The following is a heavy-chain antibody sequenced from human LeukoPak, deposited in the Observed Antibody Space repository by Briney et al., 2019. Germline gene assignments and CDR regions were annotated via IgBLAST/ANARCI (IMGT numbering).Heavy chain of an antibody. CDR2: IRYDGSNK. Sequence: GGSLRLSCAASGFTFSSYGMHWVRQAPGKGLEWVAFIRYDGSNKYYADSVKGRFTISRDNSKNTLYLQMNSLRAEDTAVYYCANPQYYGSADLDYWGQGTLVTVSS. D-gene: IGHD3-10*01. CDR3: ANPQYYGSADLDY. V-gene: IGHV3-30*02. CDR1: GFTFSSYG. J-gene: IGHJ4*02.